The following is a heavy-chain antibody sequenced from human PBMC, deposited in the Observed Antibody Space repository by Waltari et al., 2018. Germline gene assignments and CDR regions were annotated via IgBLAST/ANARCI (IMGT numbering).Heavy chain of an antibody. J-gene: IGHJ4*02. D-gene: IGHD6-6*01. CDR1: GGSISSSSYY. Sequence: QLQLQESGPGLVKHSETLSLTCTVSGGSISSSSYYWGWIRQPPGKGLECLATIYYSGNTFYNPSIKSRATLSIDTSKNQFSLKLSSVTAADTAVYYCAREPSSEMGFDYWGQGTLVSVSS. CDR3: AREPSSEMGFDY. V-gene: IGHV4-39*07. CDR2: IYYSGNT.